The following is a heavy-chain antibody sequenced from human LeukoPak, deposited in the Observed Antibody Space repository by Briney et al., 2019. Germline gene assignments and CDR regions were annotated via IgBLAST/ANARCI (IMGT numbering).Heavy chain of an antibody. CDR2: INPSGGGT. J-gene: IGHJ4*02. Sequence: ASVKISCKASGYTFIGYHMYWVRQAPGQGLEWMGRINPSGGGTRYARKFQGRVTLTRDMSTSTVYMELSSLTSDDTAVYYCARDPCGGDCYFDYWGQGTLVTVSS. V-gene: IGHV1-46*01. CDR3: ARDPCGGDCYFDY. CDR1: GYTFIGYH. D-gene: IGHD2-21*02.